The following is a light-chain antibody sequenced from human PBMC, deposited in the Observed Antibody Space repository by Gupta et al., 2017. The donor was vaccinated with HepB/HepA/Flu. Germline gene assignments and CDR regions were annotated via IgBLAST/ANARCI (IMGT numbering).Light chain of an antibody. V-gene: IGKV3-11*01. J-gene: IGKJ3*01. Sequence: EIVLTQSPATLSLSPGERATLSCRATQSIGSYLVWFQQKPGQVPRLLIYDASNRATGIPARFSGSGSGTDFTLTISSLEPEDFAVYYCQQCDDWPITFGHGTKVDIK. CDR3: QQCDDWPIT. CDR2: DAS. CDR1: QSIGSY.